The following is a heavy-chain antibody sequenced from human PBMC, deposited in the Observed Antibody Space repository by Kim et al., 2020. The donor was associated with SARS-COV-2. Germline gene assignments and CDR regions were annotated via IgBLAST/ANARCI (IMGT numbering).Heavy chain of an antibody. D-gene: IGHD2-21*01. CDR2: ISRNNGGT. CDR3: ASTVDCRGDCFSDH. V-gene: IGHV1-2*06. CDR1: GYTFTAYY. Sequence: ASVKVSCKASGYTFTAYYIHWVRQAPGQGLEWMGRISRNNGGTNYARKFRGRVTVTRDTSLNTAYMDLSSLTSDDTAVYFCASTVDCRGDCFSDHWGQGTLGTVS. J-gene: IGHJ1*01.